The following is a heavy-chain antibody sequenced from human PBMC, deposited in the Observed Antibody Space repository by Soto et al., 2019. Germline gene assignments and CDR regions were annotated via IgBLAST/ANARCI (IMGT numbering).Heavy chain of an antibody. CDR3: ARGLPGYSSSSAYYGMDV. CDR2: IIPIFGTA. J-gene: IGHJ6*02. V-gene: IGHV1-69*13. D-gene: IGHD6-6*01. CDR1: GGTFSSYA. Sequence: EASVKVSCKASGGTFSSYAISWVRQAPGQGLEWMGGIIPIFGTANYAQKFQGRVTITADESTSTAYMELSSLRSEDTAVYYCARGLPGYSSSSAYYGMDVWGQGTTVTVSS.